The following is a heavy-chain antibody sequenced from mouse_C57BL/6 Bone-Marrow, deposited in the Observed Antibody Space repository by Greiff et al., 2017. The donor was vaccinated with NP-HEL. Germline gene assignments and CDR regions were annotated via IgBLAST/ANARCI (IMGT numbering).Heavy chain of an antibody. Sequence: QVQLKQSGAELVKPGASVKLSCKASGYTFTEYTIHWVKQRSGQGLEWIGWFYPGSGSIKYNEKFKDKATLTADKSSSTVYMDLSRLTSEDSAVEFCARHGDYFGSSYGYFDVWGTGTTVTVSS. CDR2: FYPGSGSI. CDR1: GYTFTEYT. V-gene: IGHV1-62-2*01. D-gene: IGHD1-1*01. CDR3: ARHGDYFGSSYGYFDV. J-gene: IGHJ1*03.